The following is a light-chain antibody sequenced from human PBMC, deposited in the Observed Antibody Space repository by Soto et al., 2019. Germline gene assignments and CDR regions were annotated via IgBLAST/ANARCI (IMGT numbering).Light chain of an antibody. CDR2: GAS. CDR3: HLYDTSPPVT. Sequence: EIVLTQSPVTRSLSRGERATLSCRASQSVSSYLAWYQQKPGQAPRLLIYGASSRATGIPDRFSGSGSGTDFTLTISRLEPEDFAMYYCHLYDTSPPVTFGQGTRLEI. CDR1: QSVSSY. V-gene: IGKV3-20*01. J-gene: IGKJ5*01.